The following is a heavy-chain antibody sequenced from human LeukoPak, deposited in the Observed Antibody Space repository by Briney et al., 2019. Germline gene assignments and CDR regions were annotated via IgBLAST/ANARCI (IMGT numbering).Heavy chain of an antibody. J-gene: IGHJ4*02. CDR2: IIPIFGTA. CDR3: ATWPLRFLEYDYFDY. CDR1: GGTFSSYA. D-gene: IGHD3-3*01. Sequence: SVKVSCKASGGTFSSYAISWVRQAPGQGLEGMGGIIPIFGTANYAQKFQGRVTITTDESTSTAYMELSSLRSEDTAVYYCATWPLRFLEYDYFDYWGQGTLVTVSS. V-gene: IGHV1-69*05.